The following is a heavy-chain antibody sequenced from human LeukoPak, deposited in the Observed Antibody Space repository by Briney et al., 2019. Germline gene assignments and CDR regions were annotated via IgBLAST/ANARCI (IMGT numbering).Heavy chain of an antibody. V-gene: IGHV3-48*03. CDR3: ARVSEASLYGSGSPKRNYGMDV. CDR1: GFTFSSYE. J-gene: IGHJ6*02. CDR2: ISSSGSTI. D-gene: IGHD3-10*01. Sequence: GGSLRLSCAASGFTFSSYEMNWVRQAPGKGLEWVSYISSSGSTIYYADSVKGRFTISRDNAKNSLYLQMNSLRGEDTAVYYCARVSEASLYGSGSPKRNYGMDVWGQGTTVTVSS.